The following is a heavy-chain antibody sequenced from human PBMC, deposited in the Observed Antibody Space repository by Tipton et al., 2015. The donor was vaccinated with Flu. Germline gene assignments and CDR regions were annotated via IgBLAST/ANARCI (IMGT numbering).Heavy chain of an antibody. CDR3: ARGLYGSGIYQSRYFDS. V-gene: IGHV4-59*12. CDR1: GGSFGNFY. D-gene: IGHD3-10*01. CDR2: INYSGRT. J-gene: IGHJ4*02. Sequence: PGLVKPSETLSVTCTISGGSFGNFYWTWIRQPPGKGLEWIGGINYSGRTFYNPSLWSRVTISVDTSKNQFSLKLSSVTAADTAVYYCARGLYGSGIYQSRYFDSWGQGTLVTVSS.